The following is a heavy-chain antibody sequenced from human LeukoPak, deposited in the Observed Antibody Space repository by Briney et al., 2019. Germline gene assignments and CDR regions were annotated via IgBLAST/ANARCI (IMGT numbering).Heavy chain of an antibody. CDR1: GYTFTSYG. J-gene: IGHJ4*02. CDR3: ARVYAATIGY. Sequence: GASVNVSSKASGYTFTSYGISWVRQAPGQGLERMGWISAYNGNTNYEQKIQGRVTLTTDTSTSTAYIELRGLITHDKAVYYCARVYAATIGYWGQGPWSPSPQ. D-gene: IGHD5-12*01. CDR2: ISAYNGNT. V-gene: IGHV1-18*01.